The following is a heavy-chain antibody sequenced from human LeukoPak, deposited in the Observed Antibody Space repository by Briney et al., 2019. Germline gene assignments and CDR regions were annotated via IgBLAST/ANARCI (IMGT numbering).Heavy chain of an antibody. CDR2: IYTDGNT. J-gene: IGHJ4*02. Sequence: PGGSLRLSCAVFGFTVSGNYMSWVRQAPRKGLEWVSAIYTDGNTHYAGSVKGRFTISRDSFKNTLYLQMNSLRAEDTAVYYCARDYTPTTVVTSEIDYWGQGTLVTVSS. CDR3: ARDYTPTTVVTSEIDY. CDR1: GFTVSGNY. V-gene: IGHV3-66*01. D-gene: IGHD4-23*01.